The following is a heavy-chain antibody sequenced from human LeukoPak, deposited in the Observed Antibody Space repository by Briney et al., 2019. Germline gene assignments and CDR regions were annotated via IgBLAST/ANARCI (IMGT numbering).Heavy chain of an antibody. J-gene: IGHJ4*02. CDR1: GFTFSRYS. Sequence: GGSLRLSCAASGFTFSRYSVNWVRQAPGKGLEWVSCITGSSDYIFYADSVRGRFTISRDNAKNSLFLQMSSLRAEDTAVYYCAKFKGHYGDSEYYFDSWGQRTLVTVSS. D-gene: IGHD3-10*01. CDR2: ITGSSDYI. CDR3: AKFKGHYGDSEYYFDS. V-gene: IGHV3-21*01.